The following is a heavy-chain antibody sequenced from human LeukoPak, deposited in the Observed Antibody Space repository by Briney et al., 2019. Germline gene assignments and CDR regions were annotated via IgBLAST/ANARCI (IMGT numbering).Heavy chain of an antibody. V-gene: IGHV5-51*01. CDR2: IYPGDSDS. Sequence: GESLKISCKGSGYSFSSYWIAWVRQMPGKGLEWMGIIYPGDSDSRYSPSFQGQVTMSADKSISTAYLQWSSLKASDTAMYYCARQYCSGGRCYSDYWGQGTLVTVSP. CDR1: GYSFSSYW. J-gene: IGHJ4*02. CDR3: ARQYCSGGRCYSDY. D-gene: IGHD2-15*01.